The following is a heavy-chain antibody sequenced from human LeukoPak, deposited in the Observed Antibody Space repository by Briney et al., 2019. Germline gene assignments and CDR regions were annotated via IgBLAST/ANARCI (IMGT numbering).Heavy chain of an antibody. CDR2: ISGSGGST. V-gene: IGHV3-23*01. D-gene: IGHD4-23*01. J-gene: IGHJ2*01. Sequence: GGSLRLSCAASGFTFSSYAMGWVRQAPGKGLEWVSAISGSGGSTYYADSVKGRFTISRDNSKNTMYLQVNSLRAEGTAVYYCAKAGDYGSNRLYWYFDLWGRGTLVTVSS. CDR1: GFTFSSYA. CDR3: AKAGDYGSNRLYWYFDL.